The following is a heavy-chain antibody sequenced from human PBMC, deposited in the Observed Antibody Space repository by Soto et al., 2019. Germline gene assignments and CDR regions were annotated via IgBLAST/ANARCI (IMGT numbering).Heavy chain of an antibody. V-gene: IGHV3-74*01. CDR3: TRSVRSGSFPYYYYAMDV. D-gene: IGHD3-10*01. CDR2: IKSDGSST. J-gene: IGHJ6*02. CDR1: GFTSSNYW. Sequence: EVQLVESGGGLVQPGGSLRLSCAASGFTSSNYWMHWVRQAPGKGLVWVSRIKSDGSSTSYADSVKGRFTISRDNAKNTRDLQMHGLRAEDMAVYYCTRSVRSGSFPYYYYAMDVWGQGTTVTVSS.